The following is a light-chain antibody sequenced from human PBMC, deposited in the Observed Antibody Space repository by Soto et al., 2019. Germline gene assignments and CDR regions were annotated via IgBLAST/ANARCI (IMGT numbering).Light chain of an antibody. Sequence: DIEMTQSPSPLSAPVGDRVIITCRASQTIDNFLNWYQQKPGKAPKLLIYSASSLQSDVPSRFRGSGSGTDFTLTVSSLQPEDFATYYCQQSYNPPYTFGRGTKLEI. CDR1: QTIDNF. CDR3: QQSYNPPYT. V-gene: IGKV1-39*01. J-gene: IGKJ2*01. CDR2: SAS.